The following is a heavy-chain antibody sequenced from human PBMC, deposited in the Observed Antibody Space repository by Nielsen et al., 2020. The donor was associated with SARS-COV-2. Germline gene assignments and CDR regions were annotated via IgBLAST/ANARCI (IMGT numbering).Heavy chain of an antibody. CDR2: IRASGGST. V-gene: IGHV3-23*01. CDR3: TRRVAGGTMDV. CDR1: GFTVSNSA. D-gene: IGHD6-19*01. J-gene: IGHJ6*02. Sequence: GESLKISCAASGFTVSNSAMTWVRQAPGKGLEWVSAIRASGGSTFYADSVKGRFTISRDNSKNTLYLQMNSLGADDTAIYYCTRRVAGGTMDVWGQGTTVTVSS.